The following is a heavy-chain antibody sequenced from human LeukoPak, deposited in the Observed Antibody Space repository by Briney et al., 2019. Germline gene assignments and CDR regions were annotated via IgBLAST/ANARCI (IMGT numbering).Heavy chain of an antibody. V-gene: IGHV3-7*01. D-gene: IGHD2-2*01. CDR1: GFTFSSYW. J-gene: IGHJ6*02. CDR3: ARDRYCSSTSCYYYNGMDV. CDR2: IKQDGSEK. Sequence: GGSLRLSCAASGFTFSSYWMSWVRQAPGKGLEWVANIKQDGSEKYYVDSVKGRFTISRDNAKNSLYLQMNSLRAEDTAVYYCARDRYCSSTSCYYYNGMDVWGQGTTVTVSS.